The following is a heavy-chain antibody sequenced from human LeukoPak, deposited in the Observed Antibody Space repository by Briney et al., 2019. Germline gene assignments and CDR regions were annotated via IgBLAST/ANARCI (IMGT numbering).Heavy chain of an antibody. J-gene: IGHJ4*02. CDR2: IKTKTDGGTT. CDR3: TTESEVALSSDW. Sequence: GRCLRPSCAVSGFTFSNAWTSSASHDARKWREWATPIKTKTDGGTTDYDAPVKGRFTISRDDSNNTLYLQMNSLKTEDPDVYMCTTESEVALSSDWGGQATLVTVSS. D-gene: IGHD3-9*01. CDR1: GFTFSNAW. V-gene: IGHV3-15*01.